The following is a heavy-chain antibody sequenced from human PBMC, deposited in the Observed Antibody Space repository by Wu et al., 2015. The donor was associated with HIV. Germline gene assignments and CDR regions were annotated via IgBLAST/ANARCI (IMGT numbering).Heavy chain of an antibody. D-gene: IGHD6-6*01. J-gene: IGHJ6*03. Sequence: QVQLVQSGAEVKKPGASVKVSCKASDYTFSSYAISWVRQAPGQGLEWMGGIIPIFGTANYAQKFQGRVTITADESTSTAYMELSSLRSEDTAVYYCASPSAYSSSSNYYYYYMDVWGKGTTVTVSS. CDR2: IIPIFGTA. CDR1: DYTFSSYA. CDR3: ASPSAYSSSSNYYYYYMDV. V-gene: IGHV1-69*01.